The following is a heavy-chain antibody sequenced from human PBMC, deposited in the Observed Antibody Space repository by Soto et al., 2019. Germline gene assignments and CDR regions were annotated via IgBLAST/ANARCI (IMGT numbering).Heavy chain of an antibody. CDR3: ARVVFGRGNWNYVAPDP. D-gene: IGHD1-7*01. J-gene: IGHJ5*02. V-gene: IGHV1-18*01. CDR1: GYTFTSYG. Sequence: ASVKVSCKASGYTFTSYGISWVRQAPGQGLEWMGWISAYNGNTNYAQKLQGRVTMTTDTSTSTAYMELRSLRSDDTAVYYCARVVFGRGNWNYVAPDPWGQGTLLTVSS. CDR2: ISAYNGNT.